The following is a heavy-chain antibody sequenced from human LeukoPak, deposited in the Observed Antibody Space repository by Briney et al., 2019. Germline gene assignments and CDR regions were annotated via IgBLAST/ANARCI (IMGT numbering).Heavy chain of an antibody. Sequence: SETLSLTCTVSGVSIPSYYWSWIRQPPGKGLEWIGYIFYSGTTNYNPSLTSRVTISVDTSKNQFSLKVSSVAAADTAVYYCARADSSWPHFYYWGQGTLVTVSP. CDR2: IFYSGTT. J-gene: IGHJ4*02. V-gene: IGHV4-59*01. CDR1: GVSIPSYY. D-gene: IGHD6-13*01. CDR3: ARADSSWPHFYY.